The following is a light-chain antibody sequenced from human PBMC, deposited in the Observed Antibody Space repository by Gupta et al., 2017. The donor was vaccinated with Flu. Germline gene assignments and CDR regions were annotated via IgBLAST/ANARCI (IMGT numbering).Light chain of an antibody. CDR3: LSCGCSTRV. CDR1: VMGGGSYNY. Sequence: QSVDTSSTGAVMGGGSYNYGSRYQPHPGNDPKLLLYEIKNRTSGIPDRFSGSKSGNTASLTVAWLEAEDEDYYDSLSCGCSTRVFGGGTKLTVL. CDR2: EIK. V-gene: IGLV2-8*01. J-gene: IGLJ3*02.